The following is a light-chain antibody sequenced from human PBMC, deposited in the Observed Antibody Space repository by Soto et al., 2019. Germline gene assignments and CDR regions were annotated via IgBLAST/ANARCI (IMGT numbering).Light chain of an antibody. V-gene: IGKV1-39*01. CDR3: QQTYSTPRGA. J-gene: IGKJ1*01. CDR1: ESIRNN. CDR2: AAS. Sequence: DIQMTQSPSSLSASVGDRVTITSRASESIRNNLNWYQQKPGKAPKLLIYAASTLQSGVPSRFSGGGSGTEFTLTIGSLQPEDFTTYYCQQTYSTPRGAFGQGTKVEFK.